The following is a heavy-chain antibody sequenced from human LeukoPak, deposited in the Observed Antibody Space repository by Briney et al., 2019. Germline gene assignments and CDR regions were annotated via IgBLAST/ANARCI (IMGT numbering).Heavy chain of an antibody. J-gene: IGHJ4*02. V-gene: IGHV4-59*01. CDR1: GGSISTYF. CDR2: IYYSGST. CDR3: ARVLLRYSFDY. Sequence: SETLSLTCTVSGGSISTYFWSWIRQPPGKGLEWIGYIYYSGSTNYNPSLKSRVTISVDTSKNQFSLKLTSVTAAGTAVYYCARVLLRYSFDYWGQGTLVTVSS.